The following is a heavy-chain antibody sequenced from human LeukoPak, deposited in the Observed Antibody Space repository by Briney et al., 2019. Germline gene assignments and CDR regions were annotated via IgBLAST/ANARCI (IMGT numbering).Heavy chain of an antibody. D-gene: IGHD2-15*01. CDR1: GGSISSFY. V-gene: IGHV4-59*12. CDR3: ARGQTLLY. Sequence: SETLSLTCTVSGGSISSFYWSWIRQPPRKGLERIGYNYSSGSTNYNPSLKSRVTISVDTSKNHFSLKLSSATAADTAVYYCARGQTLLYWGQGTLVTVSS. J-gene: IGHJ4*02. CDR2: NYSSGST.